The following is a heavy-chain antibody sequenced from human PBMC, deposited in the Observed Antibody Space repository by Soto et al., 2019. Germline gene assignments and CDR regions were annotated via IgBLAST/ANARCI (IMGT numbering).Heavy chain of an antibody. D-gene: IGHD2-8*02. CDR1: GGSFGGYY. CDR3: ARDKITGLFDT. CDR2: INHSGST. J-gene: IGHJ4*02. Sequence: PSETLSLTCAVYGGSFGGYYWTWIRQPPGTGLEWIGEINHSGSTNYNPSLKSRVTISVDTSKNQFSLKLTSVTAADTAVYYCARDKITGLFDTWGPGTLVTVSS. V-gene: IGHV4-34*01.